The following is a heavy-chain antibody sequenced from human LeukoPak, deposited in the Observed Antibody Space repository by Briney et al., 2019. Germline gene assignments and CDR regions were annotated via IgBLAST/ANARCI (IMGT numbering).Heavy chain of an antibody. CDR2: ISGYNGKT. J-gene: IGHJ4*02. CDR3: ARGGYDSVGGKYRLYYFDY. D-gene: IGHD3-16*02. Sequence: ASVKVSCKASGYTFTRYGISWVRQAPGQGLEWMGWISGYNGKTNYAQKLQGRVTMTTDTSTSTAYMELRSLRSDDTAVYYCARGGYDSVGGKYRLYYFDYWGQGTLVTVSS. CDR1: GYTFTRYG. V-gene: IGHV1-18*01.